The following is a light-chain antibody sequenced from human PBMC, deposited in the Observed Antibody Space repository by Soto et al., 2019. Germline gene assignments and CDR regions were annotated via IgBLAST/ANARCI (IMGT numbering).Light chain of an antibody. V-gene: IGKV3-11*01. Sequence: EIVMTQSPVTLSVSPGERVTLSCRASQSLTRNLAWYRHKPGQSPRLLIYDASNRATGISARFSGSGSGTDFTPTISSLEPEDFAVYYCQQRSNWPVTFGPGTKVDIK. CDR2: DAS. J-gene: IGKJ3*01. CDR1: QSLTRN. CDR3: QQRSNWPVT.